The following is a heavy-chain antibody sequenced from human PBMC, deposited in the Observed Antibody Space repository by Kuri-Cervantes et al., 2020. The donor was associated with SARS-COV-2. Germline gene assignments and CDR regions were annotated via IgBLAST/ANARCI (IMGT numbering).Heavy chain of an antibody. CDR1: GYSFTSYW. CDR3: ARLMGPPVATLWLDY. Sequence: GGSLRLSCKGSGYSFTSYWIGWVRQMPGKGLEWMGIIYPGDSDTRYSTSFQGQVTISADKSISTAYLQWSSLKASDTAMYYCARLMGPPVATLWLDYWGQGTLVTVSS. J-gene: IGHJ4*02. CDR2: IYPGDSDT. D-gene: IGHD5-12*01. V-gene: IGHV5-51*01.